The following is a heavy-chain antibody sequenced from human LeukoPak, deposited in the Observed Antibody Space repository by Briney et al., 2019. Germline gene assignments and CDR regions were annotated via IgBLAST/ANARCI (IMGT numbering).Heavy chain of an antibody. Sequence: LETLSLTCTVSGGSISSYYWSWIRQPPGKGLEWIGYIYYSGCTNDNPSLKSRVTISVDTSKNQFSLKLSSVTAADTAVYYCARTGHSNYDIFTGYYTPWGQETRVTVSS. V-gene: IGHV4-59*12. J-gene: IGHJ5*02. CDR2: IYYSGCT. CDR1: GGSISSYY. CDR3: ARTGHSNYDIFTGYYTP. D-gene: IGHD3-9*01.